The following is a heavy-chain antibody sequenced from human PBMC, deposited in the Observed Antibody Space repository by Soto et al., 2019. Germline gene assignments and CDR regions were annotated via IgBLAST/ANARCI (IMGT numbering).Heavy chain of an antibody. J-gene: IGHJ4*02. CDR2: ISYDGSNK. V-gene: IGHV3-30*18. CDR1: GFTFSDSG. Sequence: GGSLRLSCAASGFTFSDSGMHWVRQAPGKGLEWVAVISYDGSNKYYADSVKGRFTISRDNSKNTLYLQMNSLRAEDTAVYYCAKEYSGSFDYWGQGTLVTVSS. CDR3: AKEYSGSFDY. D-gene: IGHD1-26*01.